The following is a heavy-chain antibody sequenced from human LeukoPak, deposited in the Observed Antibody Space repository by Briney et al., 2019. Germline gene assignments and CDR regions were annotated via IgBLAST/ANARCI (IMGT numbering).Heavy chain of an antibody. CDR3: ARWCSMGTVLRFLEWHAFDI. CDR2: IKQDGSEK. D-gene: IGHD3-3*01. CDR1: GFTFSSYA. Sequence: GGSLRLSCAASGFTFSSYAMSWVRQAPGKGLGWVANIKQDGSEKYYVDSVKGRFTISRDNAKNSLYLQMNSLGAEDTAVYYCARWCSMGTVLRFLEWHAFDIWGQGTMVTVSS. V-gene: IGHV3-7*01. J-gene: IGHJ3*02.